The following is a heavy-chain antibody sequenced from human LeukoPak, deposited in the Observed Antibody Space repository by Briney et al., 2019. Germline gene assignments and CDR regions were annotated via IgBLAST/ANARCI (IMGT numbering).Heavy chain of an antibody. D-gene: IGHD1-1*01. CDR2: ITSNRGST. J-gene: IGHJ3*02. CDR3: VTNDARSFDI. CDR1: GFTFSSYA. V-gene: IGHV3-64D*06. Sequence: GGSLRLSCSASGFTFSSYAFHWVRQAPGKGLEYVSGITSNRGSTYYADSMKGRFTISRDNSRNTLYLQMTSLRAEDTAVYYCVTNDARSFDIWGQGTLVTVSS.